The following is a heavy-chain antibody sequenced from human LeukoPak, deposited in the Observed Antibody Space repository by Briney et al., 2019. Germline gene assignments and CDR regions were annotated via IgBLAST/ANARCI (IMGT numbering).Heavy chain of an antibody. CDR3: ARSVVTLYWYFDL. CDR2: IYYSGST. CDR1: GDSISSYY. V-gene: IGHV4-59*01. Sequence: PSETLSLTCTVSGDSISSYYWSWIRQPPGKGLEWIGYIYYSGSTNYNPSPKSQVTISLDTSKNQFSLKLSSVTTADTAVYYCARSVVTLYWYFDLWGRGTLVTVSS. J-gene: IGHJ2*01. D-gene: IGHD4-23*01.